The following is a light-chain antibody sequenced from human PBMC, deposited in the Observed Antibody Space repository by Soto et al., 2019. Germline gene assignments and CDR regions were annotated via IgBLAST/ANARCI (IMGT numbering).Light chain of an antibody. CDR1: QSISTT. CDR3: QQYTDWPTT. CDR2: GAS. J-gene: IGKJ1*01. V-gene: IGKV3-15*01. Sequence: EIVMTQSPATLSVSPGEGATLSCRASQSISTTVAWYQQKPGQAPRLLIYGASTRATGIPVRFTGSGSGTEFTLIISSLQSEDLDVYYCQQYTDWPTTFGQGTKVDIK.